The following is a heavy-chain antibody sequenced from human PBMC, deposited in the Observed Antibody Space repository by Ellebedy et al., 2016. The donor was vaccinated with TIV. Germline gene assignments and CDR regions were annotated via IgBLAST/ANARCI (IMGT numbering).Heavy chain of an antibody. CDR1: GDSVSSNSAA. CDR3: ARAAPMYCSGGSCYKRVFDY. Sequence: SQTLSLTXXISGDSVSSNSAAWNWIRQSPSRGLEWLGRTYYRSKWYNDYAVSVKSRITINPDTSKNQFSLQLSSVTPEDTAVYYCARAAPMYCSGGSCYKRVFDYWGQGTLVTVSS. D-gene: IGHD2-15*01. V-gene: IGHV6-1*01. J-gene: IGHJ4*02. CDR2: TYYRSKWYN.